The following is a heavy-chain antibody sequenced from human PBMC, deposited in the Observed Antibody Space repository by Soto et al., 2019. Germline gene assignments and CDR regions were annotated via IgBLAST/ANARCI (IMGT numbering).Heavy chain of an antibody. CDR1: GFTFSSYG. J-gene: IGHJ4*02. CDR2: ISYDGGNE. V-gene: IGHV3-30*18. D-gene: IGHD1-26*01. Sequence: HPGGSLRLSCAGSGFTFSSYGIHWVRQAPGKGLEWVALISYDGGNEKYTESVKDRFTISRDDSHNVAYLQMSSLRTEDTAMYYCAKDRYSGHYPTDFDYWGPGSRVTVSS. CDR3: AKDRYSGHYPTDFDY.